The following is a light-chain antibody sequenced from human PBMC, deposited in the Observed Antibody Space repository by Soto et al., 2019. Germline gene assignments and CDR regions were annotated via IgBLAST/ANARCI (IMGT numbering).Light chain of an antibody. J-gene: IGLJ3*02. Sequence: QSVLTQPPSVSAAPVQKVTISCSGSSSNIENNYVSWYQHLPGTAPKLLIYENNKRPSAIPGRFSGSKSGTSATLGITGLQTGDEADYYCGTWDSSLSGVVFGGGTKLTVL. V-gene: IGLV1-51*02. CDR1: SSNIENNY. CDR3: GTWDSSLSGVV. CDR2: ENN.